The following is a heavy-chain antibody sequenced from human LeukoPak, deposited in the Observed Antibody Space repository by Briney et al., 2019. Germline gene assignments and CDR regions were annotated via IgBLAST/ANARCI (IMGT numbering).Heavy chain of an antibody. Sequence: SGGSLRLSCAASGFTFSSYSMNWVRQAPGKGLEWVSYISSSSSTIYYADSVKGRFTNSRDNAKNSLYLQMNSLRAEDTAVYYCARDLYGSGSYYMDVWGKGTTVTVSS. J-gene: IGHJ6*03. D-gene: IGHD3-10*01. CDR1: GFTFSSYS. CDR2: ISSSSSTI. V-gene: IGHV3-48*01. CDR3: ARDLYGSGSYYMDV.